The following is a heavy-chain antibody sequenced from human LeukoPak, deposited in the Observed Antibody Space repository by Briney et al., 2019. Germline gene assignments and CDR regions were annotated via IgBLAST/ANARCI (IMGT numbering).Heavy chain of an antibody. CDR3: VRGFGYSSGWYNWFDP. Sequence: PSETLSLTCTVSGGSISSSSYYWGWIRQPPGKGLEWIGSIYYSGSTYYNPSLKSRVTISVDTSKNQFSLKLSSVTAADTAVYYCVRGFGYSSGWYNWFDPWGQGTLVTVSS. V-gene: IGHV4-39*07. J-gene: IGHJ5*02. CDR2: IYYSGST. D-gene: IGHD6-19*01. CDR1: GGSISSSSYY.